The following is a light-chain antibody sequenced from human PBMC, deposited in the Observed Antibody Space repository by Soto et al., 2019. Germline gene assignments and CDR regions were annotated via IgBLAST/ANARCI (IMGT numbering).Light chain of an antibody. J-gene: IGKJ4*01. Sequence: EIVLTQSPGTLSLSPGERATLSCRASQTVSSTYLAWYQQKPGQAPRLLIYGASNRATGIPDRFSGSGSGTDFTLTIGRLEPEDFAVYYCQRYGSSFGGGTKVEIK. V-gene: IGKV3-20*01. CDR3: QRYGSS. CDR2: GAS. CDR1: QTVSSTY.